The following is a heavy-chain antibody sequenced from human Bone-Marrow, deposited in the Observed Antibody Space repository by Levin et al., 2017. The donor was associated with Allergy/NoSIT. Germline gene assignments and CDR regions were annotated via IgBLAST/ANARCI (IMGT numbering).Heavy chain of an antibody. D-gene: IGHD3-10*01. J-gene: IGHJ4*02. V-gene: IGHV4-61*02. Sequence: PSETLSLTCTVSGDSFSSGPYYWSWIRQPAGTGLEWIGRIYTSGSTTYNPSLKSRVTMSVDTSKSQFSLNLSSVTAADTAVYYCARDRLTRFDYWGQGTLVTVSS. CDR2: IYTSGST. CDR1: GDSFSSGPYY. CDR3: ARDRLTRFDY.